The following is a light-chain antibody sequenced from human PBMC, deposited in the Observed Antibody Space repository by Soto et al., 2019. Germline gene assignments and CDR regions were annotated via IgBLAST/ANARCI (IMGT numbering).Light chain of an antibody. CDR1: QGISSY. J-gene: IGKJ3*01. CDR3: HQYYSYPT. V-gene: IGKV1-8*01. CDR2: AAS. Sequence: AIRMTQSPSSLSASTGDRVTITCRASQGISSYLAWYQQKPGKAPKLLIYAASTLQSGVPSRFSGSGSGTDFTLTISCLQSEDFATYYCHQYYSYPTLGPGTKVDIK.